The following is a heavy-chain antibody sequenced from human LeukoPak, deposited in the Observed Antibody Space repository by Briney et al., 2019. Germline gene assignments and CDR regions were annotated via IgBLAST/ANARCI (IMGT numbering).Heavy chain of an antibody. J-gene: IGHJ6*02. CDR2: ISDSGGNT. Sequence: GGSLRLSCAASGFTFSSYAMSWVRQAPGKGLEWVSVISDSGGNTYYADSVKGRFTISRDNSKNTLYLQMNSLRAEDTAVYYCAKMGYYGMDVWGQGTTVTVSS. CDR1: GFTFSSYA. V-gene: IGHV3-23*01. D-gene: IGHD3-16*01. CDR3: AKMGYYGMDV.